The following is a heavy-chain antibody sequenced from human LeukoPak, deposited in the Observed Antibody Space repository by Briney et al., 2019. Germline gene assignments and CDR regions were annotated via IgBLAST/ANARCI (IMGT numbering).Heavy chain of an antibody. CDR2: INSDGSST. Sequence: GGSLRLSCAASRFTFISYWMHCVRQAPGKGLVWVSRINSDGSSTSYAHSVKGRFTTSRDNAKNTLYLQMNSLRAEDTAVYYCARDSMVRGPPDYWGQGTLVTVSS. CDR1: RFTFISYW. CDR3: ARDSMVRGPPDY. V-gene: IGHV3-74*01. D-gene: IGHD3-10*01. J-gene: IGHJ4*02.